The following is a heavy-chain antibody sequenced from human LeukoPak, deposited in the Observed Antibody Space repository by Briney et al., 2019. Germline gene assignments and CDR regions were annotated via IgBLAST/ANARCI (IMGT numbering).Heavy chain of an antibody. Sequence: GGSLRLSCAASGFTFSSYAMSWVRQAPGKGLEWVSAISGSGGSTYYADSVKGRFTISRDNSKNTLYLQMNSLRAEDTAVYYCAEDKKYSSGWYYFDYWGQGTLVTVSS. D-gene: IGHD6-19*01. CDR3: AEDKKYSSGWYYFDY. V-gene: IGHV3-23*01. CDR1: GFTFSSYA. CDR2: ISGSGGST. J-gene: IGHJ4*02.